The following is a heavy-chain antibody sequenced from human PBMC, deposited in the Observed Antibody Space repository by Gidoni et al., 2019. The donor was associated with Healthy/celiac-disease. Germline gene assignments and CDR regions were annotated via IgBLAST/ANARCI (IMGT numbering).Heavy chain of an antibody. CDR1: GFPFSSYC. Sequence: QVQLVESGGGVVQPGRSLRLSCSASGFPFSSYCMHWVRQAPGKGLEWVGVIWYDGNKKYYADSVKGRFTISRDKSKNTLYLQKNSLRAEDTDVDYCARDRGVYDAFDIWGQGTMVTVSS. CDR2: IWYDGNKK. J-gene: IGHJ3*02. CDR3: ARDRGVYDAFDI. D-gene: IGHD3-10*01. V-gene: IGHV3-33*01.